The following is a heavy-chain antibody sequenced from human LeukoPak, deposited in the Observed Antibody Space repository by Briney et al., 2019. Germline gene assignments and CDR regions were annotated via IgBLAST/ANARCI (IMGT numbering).Heavy chain of an antibody. CDR2: IYYTET. D-gene: IGHD7-27*01. CDR3: ATRKLGNDY. J-gene: IGHJ4*02. CDR1: GGSFSGYY. Sequence: SETLSLTCAVYGGSFSGYYWSWIRQPPGKGLEWIGYIYYTETSYNPSLKSRVTISADTSKNQFSLKLYSVTAADTAVYYCATRKLGNDYWGQGTLVTVSS. V-gene: IGHV4-59*01.